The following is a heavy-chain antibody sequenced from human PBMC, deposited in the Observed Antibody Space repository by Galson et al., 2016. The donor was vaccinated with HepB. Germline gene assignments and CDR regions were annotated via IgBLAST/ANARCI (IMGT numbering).Heavy chain of an antibody. CDR1: GFSLSTSGVG. V-gene: IGHV2-5*01. CDR2: IYWNDDK. Sequence: PALVKPTQTLTLTCTFSGFSLSTSGVGVGWIRQPPGKALEWLALIYWNDDKRYSPSLKSRLTITKDTSKNQVVLTMTNMDPVDTATDYCVHEKQWLLGGECDYWGQGTLVTVSS. CDR3: VHEKQWLLGGECDY. J-gene: IGHJ4*02. D-gene: IGHD6-19*01.